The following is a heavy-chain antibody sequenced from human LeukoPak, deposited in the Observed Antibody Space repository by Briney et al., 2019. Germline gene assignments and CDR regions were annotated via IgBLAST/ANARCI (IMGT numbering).Heavy chain of an antibody. CDR3: ARVPTAILVLDY. V-gene: IGHV4-34*01. CDR1: GGSFSGYY. Sequence: PSETLSLTCAVYGGSFSGYYWSWIRQPPGKGLEWIGEINHSGSTNYNPSLKSRVTISVDTSKNQFSLKLSSVTAADTAVYYCARVPTAILVLDYWGQGTLVTVSS. D-gene: IGHD2-2*01. CDR2: INHSGST. J-gene: IGHJ4*02.